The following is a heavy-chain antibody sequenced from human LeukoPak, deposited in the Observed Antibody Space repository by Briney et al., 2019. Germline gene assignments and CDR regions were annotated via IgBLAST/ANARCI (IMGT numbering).Heavy chain of an antibody. Sequence: GSLRLSCAASGFTFSSYWMRWVRQPPGKGLEWIGEINHSGSTNYNPSLKSRVTISVDTSKNQFSLKLSSVTAADTAVYYCARLVSTSYYYYGMDVWGQGTTVTVSS. V-gene: IGHV4-34*01. CDR3: ARLVSTSYYYYGMDV. CDR1: GFTFSSYW. D-gene: IGHD6-6*01. J-gene: IGHJ6*02. CDR2: INHSGST.